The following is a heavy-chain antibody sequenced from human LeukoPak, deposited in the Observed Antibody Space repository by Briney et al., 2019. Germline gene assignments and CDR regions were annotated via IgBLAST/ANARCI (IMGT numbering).Heavy chain of an antibody. V-gene: IGHV4-38-2*02. CDR1: GYSISSGYY. J-gene: IGHJ4*02. D-gene: IGHD5-12*01. CDR2: IYHSGST. CDR3: ARYYIVAIDY. Sequence: PSETLSLTCTVSGYSISSGYYWGWIRQPPGKGLEWIGSIYHSGSTYYNPSLKSRVTISVDTSKNQFSLKLSSVTAADTAVYYCARYYIVAIDYWGQGTLVTVSS.